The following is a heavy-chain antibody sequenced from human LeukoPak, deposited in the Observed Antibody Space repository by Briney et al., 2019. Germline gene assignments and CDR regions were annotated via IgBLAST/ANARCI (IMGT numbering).Heavy chain of an antibody. CDR3: AKSEYSSSHFDY. J-gene: IGHJ4*02. V-gene: IGHV3-21*01. CDR2: ISSSSSYI. CDR1: GFTFSSYS. Sequence: GGSLRLSCAASGFTFSSYSMNWVRQAPGKGLEWVSSISSSSSYIYYADSVKGRFTISRDNAKNSLYLQMNSLRAEDTAVYYCAKSEYSSSHFDYWGQGTLVTVSS. D-gene: IGHD6-13*01.